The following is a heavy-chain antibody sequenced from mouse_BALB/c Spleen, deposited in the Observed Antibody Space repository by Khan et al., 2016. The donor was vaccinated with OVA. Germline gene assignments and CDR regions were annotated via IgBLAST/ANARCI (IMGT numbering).Heavy chain of an antibody. V-gene: IGHV3-2*02. J-gene: IGHJ2*01. CDR3: ARSVTITTVVATDFDY. D-gene: IGHD1-1*01. Sequence: VQLKQSGPGLVKPSQSLSLTCTVTGYSITNDYAWNWIRQFPGNKLEWMGYISYSGRTSYNPSLKSRISITRDTSKNQFFLQLNSVTTEDTATYYCARSVTITTVVATDFDYWGQGTTLTVSS. CDR2: ISYSGRT. CDR1: GYSITNDYA.